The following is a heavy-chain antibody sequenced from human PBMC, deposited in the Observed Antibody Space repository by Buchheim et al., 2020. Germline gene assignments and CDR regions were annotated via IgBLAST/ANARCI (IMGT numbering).Heavy chain of an antibody. J-gene: IGHJ6*02. D-gene: IGHD2-15*01. CDR2: ISGSGGST. V-gene: IGHV3-23*01. CDR3: ARELVVVVAATTFYGMDV. CDR1: GFTFSSYA. Sequence: EVQLLESGGGLVQPGGSLRLSCAASGFTFSSYAMSWVRQAPGKGLEWVSAISGSGGSTYYADSVKGRFTISRDNSKNTLYLQMNSLRAEDTAVYYCARELVVVVAATTFYGMDVWGQGTT.